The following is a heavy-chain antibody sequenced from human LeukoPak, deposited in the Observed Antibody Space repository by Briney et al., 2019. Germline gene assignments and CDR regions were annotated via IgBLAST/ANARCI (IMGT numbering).Heavy chain of an antibody. CDR1: GFTFSNYA. J-gene: IGHJ4*02. D-gene: IGHD5-24*01. V-gene: IGHV3-23*01. Sequence: PGGSLRLSCAASGFTFSNYAMSWVRQAPGKGLEWVSGISGSGGRTYYGDSVKGRFTISRDNSKNALYLQMNSLRAEDTAVYYCAKDRLGYNYDYWGQGILVTVSS. CDR2: ISGSGGRT. CDR3: AKDRLGYNYDY.